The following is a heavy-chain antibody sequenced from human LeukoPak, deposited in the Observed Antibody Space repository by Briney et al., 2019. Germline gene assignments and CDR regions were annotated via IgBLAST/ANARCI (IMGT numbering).Heavy chain of an antibody. CDR1: GFNFDEYA. CDR3: ARYGSGSKYRDPFDS. V-gene: IGHV3-48*01. CDR2: IYRDSSVI. D-gene: IGHD3-10*01. Sequence: GGSLRLSCVASGFNFDEYAMNWVRQAPGKGLEWISCIYRDSSVIHYADSVRGRFTVSRDNDKNSLYSQMNSLRADDTAVYFCARYGSGSKYRDPFDSWGQGTLVTVSS. J-gene: IGHJ4*02.